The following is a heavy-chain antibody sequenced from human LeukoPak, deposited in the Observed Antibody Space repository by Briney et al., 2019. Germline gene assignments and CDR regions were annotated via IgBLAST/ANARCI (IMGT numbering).Heavy chain of an antibody. D-gene: IGHD3-22*01. CDR2: ICGSGGST. J-gene: IGHJ4*02. CDR1: GFTFSSYA. V-gene: IGHV3-23*01. Sequence: PGGSLRLSCAASGFTFSSYAMSWVRQAPGKGLEWVSAICGSGGSTYYADSVKGRFTISRDNSKNTLYMQMNSLRAENTAVYYCAKLASSGYIDIFDYWGQGTLVTVSS. CDR3: AKLASSGYIDIFDY.